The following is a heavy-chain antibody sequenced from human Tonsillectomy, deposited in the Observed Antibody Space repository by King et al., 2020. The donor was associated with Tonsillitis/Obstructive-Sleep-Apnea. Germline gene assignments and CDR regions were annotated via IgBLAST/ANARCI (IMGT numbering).Heavy chain of an antibody. J-gene: IGHJ6*03. CDR3: ARTTNYYYYMDV. Sequence: VQLQESGPGLVKPSQTLSLTCTVSGGSISSGGYYWSLIRQHSGKCLEWIGVIYYSGSTYYNPYLKSRVTISVDTSKNQVSLELSSVTAADTAVYYCARTTNYYYYMDVWGKGTTVTVSS. V-gene: IGHV4-31*03. CDR1: GGSISSGGYY. D-gene: IGHD4-17*01. CDR2: IYYSGST.